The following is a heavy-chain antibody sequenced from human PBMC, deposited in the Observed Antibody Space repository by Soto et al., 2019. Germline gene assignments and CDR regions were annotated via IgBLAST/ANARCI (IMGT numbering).Heavy chain of an antibody. Sequence: EVQLLESGGGLVQPGGSLRLACAASGFTFSSYAMSWVRQAPGKGLEWVSAIIGSGGSTYYADSVKGRFTISRDKSKNTLYLQMNSLRAEDTAVYYCAKGGHYYDSSGYLYFQHWGQGTLVTVSS. CDR1: GFTFSSYA. D-gene: IGHD3-22*01. CDR2: IIGSGGST. CDR3: AKGGHYYDSSGYLYFQH. V-gene: IGHV3-23*01. J-gene: IGHJ1*01.